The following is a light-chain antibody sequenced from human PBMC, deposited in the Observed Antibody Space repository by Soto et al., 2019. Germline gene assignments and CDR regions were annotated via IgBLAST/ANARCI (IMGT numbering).Light chain of an antibody. J-gene: IGLJ2*01. CDR1: SSDVGGYDF. CDR2: EVS. V-gene: IGLV2-8*01. Sequence: QSALTQPASVSGSPGQSITISCTGTSSDVGGYDFVSWYQHHPGKAPRLMIYEVSKRPSGVPDRFSGSKSGNTASLTVSGLQAEDEADYYCSSYAGRNNYVVFGGGTKLTVL. CDR3: SSYAGRNNYVV.